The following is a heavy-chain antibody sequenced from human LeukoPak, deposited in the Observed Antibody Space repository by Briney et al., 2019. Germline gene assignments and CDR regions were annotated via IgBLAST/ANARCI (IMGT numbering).Heavy chain of an antibody. CDR3: ARDGDTVLTRGYYYYMDV. CDR2: ITSSSSYI. D-gene: IGHD4-23*01. CDR1: GFTFSSYE. V-gene: IGHV3-21*01. J-gene: IGHJ6*03. Sequence: KPGGSLRLSCAASGFTFSSYEMNWVRQAPGKGPEWVSSITSSSSYIYYADSVKGRFTISRDNARNSLYLQMNSLRAEDTALYYCARDGDTVLTRGYYYYMDVWGKGTTVTVSS.